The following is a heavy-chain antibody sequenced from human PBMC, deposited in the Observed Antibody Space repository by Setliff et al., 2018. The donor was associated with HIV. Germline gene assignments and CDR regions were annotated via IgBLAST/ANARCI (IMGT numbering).Heavy chain of an antibody. CDR3: ARGGCSGGSCYKNDAFDI. D-gene: IGHD2-15*01. Sequence: GASVKVSCKASGYTFTSYAMHWVRQAPGQRLEWMGWIHAGNGYTKYSQKFQGRVTFTRDTSASAAYMDLSSLRSEDTAVYYCARGGCSGGSCYKNDAFDIWGQGTMVTVSS. CDR1: GYTFTSYA. CDR2: IHAGNGYT. J-gene: IGHJ3*02. V-gene: IGHV1-3*01.